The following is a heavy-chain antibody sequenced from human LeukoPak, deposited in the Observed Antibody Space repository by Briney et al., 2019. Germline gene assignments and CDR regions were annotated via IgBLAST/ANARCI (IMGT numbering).Heavy chain of an antibody. CDR1: GFTFSDYC. J-gene: IGHJ4*02. Sequence: KSGGSLRLSCAASGFTFSDYCMSWIRQAPGKGLEWVSYISSSGSTIYYADSVKGRFTISRDNAKNSLYLQMNSLRAEDTAVYYCARQSYGDYDDNLDYWGQGTLVTVSS. CDR3: ARQSYGDYDDNLDY. D-gene: IGHD4-17*01. V-gene: IGHV3-11*01. CDR2: ISSSGSTI.